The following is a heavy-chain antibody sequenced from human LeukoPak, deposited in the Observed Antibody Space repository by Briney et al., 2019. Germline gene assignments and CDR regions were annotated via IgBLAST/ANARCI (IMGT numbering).Heavy chain of an antibody. CDR2: MRHDK. CDR3: AGPGAVAGTTWFDP. CDR1: GFTFSSYG. V-gene: IGHV3-30*02. Sequence: PGGSLRLSCAASGFTFSSYGMHWIRQAPGKGLEWVAFMRHDKYYADSVQGRFTISRDNSKNTLYLQMNSLRAEDTAVYYCAGPGAVAGTTWFDPWGQGTLVTVSS. D-gene: IGHD6-19*01. J-gene: IGHJ5*02.